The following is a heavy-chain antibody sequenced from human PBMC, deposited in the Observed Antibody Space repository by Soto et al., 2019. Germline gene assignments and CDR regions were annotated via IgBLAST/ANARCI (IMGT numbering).Heavy chain of an antibody. CDR1: GGSISSGNSYS. D-gene: IGHD3-16*01. CDR2: ISHTGST. CDR3: ARAVAPYLGTWFDP. J-gene: IGHJ5*02. V-gene: IGHV4-30-2*01. Sequence: QLQLQESGSGLGKPSQTLSLTCAVSGGSISSGNSYSWSWIRQPPGKGLEWIGSISHTGSTSYNPSLKGRVTMSVDKSKNQFSLKLSSVTAEDMAVYYCARAVAPYLGTWFDPWGQGTLVIVSS.